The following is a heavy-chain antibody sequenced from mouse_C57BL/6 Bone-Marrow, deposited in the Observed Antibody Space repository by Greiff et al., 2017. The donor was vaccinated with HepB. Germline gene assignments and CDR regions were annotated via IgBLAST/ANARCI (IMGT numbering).Heavy chain of an antibody. Sequence: EVQLQQSGPELVKPGASVKISCKASGYTFTDYYMNWVKQSHGKSLEWIGDINPNNGGTSYNQKFKGKATLTVDKSSSTAYMELRSLTSEDSAVYYCARPGNYYGSSHWYCDVWGTGTTVTVSS. CDR2: INPNNGGT. CDR3: ARPGNYYGSSHWYCDV. CDR1: GYTFTDYY. V-gene: IGHV1-26*01. J-gene: IGHJ1*03. D-gene: IGHD1-1*01.